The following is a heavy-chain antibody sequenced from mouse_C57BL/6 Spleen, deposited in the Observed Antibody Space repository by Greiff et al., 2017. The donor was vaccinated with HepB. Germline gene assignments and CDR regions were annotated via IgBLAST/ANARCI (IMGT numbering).Heavy chain of an antibody. V-gene: IGHV1-9*01. Sequence: VQLQQSGAELMKPGASVKLSCKATGYTFTGYWIEWVKQRPGHGLEWIGEILPGSGSTNYNEKIKGKATFTADTSSNTAYMQLSSLTNEDSAHYYCARKGHAGGFYAMDYWGQGTSVTVSS. CDR3: ARKGHAGGFYAMDY. CDR2: ILPGSGST. J-gene: IGHJ4*01. CDR1: GYTFTGYW. D-gene: IGHD3-1*01.